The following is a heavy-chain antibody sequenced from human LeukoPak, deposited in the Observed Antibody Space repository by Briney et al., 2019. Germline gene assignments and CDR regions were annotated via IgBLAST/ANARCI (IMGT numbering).Heavy chain of an antibody. V-gene: IGHV4-39*01. J-gene: IGHJ4*02. CDR2: IYYSGST. CDR3: ARQDYDSGGYYSLNYFDY. Sequence: SETLSLTCTVSGGSISGSSHYWGWIRQPPGKGLEWIGSIYYSGSTYYNPSLKSRVTISVDTSKNQFSLKLSSVTAADTAVYYCARQDYDSGGYYSLNYFDYWGQGTLVTVSS. CDR1: GGSISGSSHY. D-gene: IGHD3-22*01.